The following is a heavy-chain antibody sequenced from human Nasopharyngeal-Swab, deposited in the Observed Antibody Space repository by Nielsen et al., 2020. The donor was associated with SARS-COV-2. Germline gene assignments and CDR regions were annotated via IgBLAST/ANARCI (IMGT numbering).Heavy chain of an antibody. Sequence: ASATVSCNVSGYTLTELSMHWVRQAPGKGLEWMGGFDSEDGETIYAQKFQGRVTMTEDTSTDTAYMELSSLRSEDTAVYYCATAAVAGAANFDYWGQGTLVTVS. CDR2: FDSEDGET. CDR3: ATAAVAGAANFDY. V-gene: IGHV1-24*01. D-gene: IGHD6-19*01. J-gene: IGHJ4*02. CDR1: GYTLTELS.